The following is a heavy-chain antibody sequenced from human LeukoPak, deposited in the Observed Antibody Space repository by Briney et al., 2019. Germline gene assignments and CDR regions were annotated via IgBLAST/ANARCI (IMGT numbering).Heavy chain of an antibody. J-gene: IGHJ6*02. D-gene: IGHD5-24*01. CDR2: ISSSSSTI. CDR1: GFTFSSYS. V-gene: IGHV3-48*01. CDR3: AKDSERGTSPYYYGMDV. Sequence: GGSLRLSCAASGFTFSSYSMNWVRQAPGKGLEWVSYISSSSSTIYYADSVKGRFTISRDNSKNTLHLQMNSLRAEDTAVYYCAKDSERGTSPYYYGMDVWGQGTAVTVS.